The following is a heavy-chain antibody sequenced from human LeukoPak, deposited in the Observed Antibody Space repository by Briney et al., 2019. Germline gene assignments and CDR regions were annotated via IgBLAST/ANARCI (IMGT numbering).Heavy chain of an antibody. J-gene: IGHJ5*02. CDR1: GGSMSSYY. Sequence: SETLSLTCTVSGGSMSSYYWSWIRQPAGKGLEWIGRIYTSGSTNYNPSLKSQVTMSVDTSKNQFSLKLSSVTAADTAVYYCARGDSAWFGDYRPWGQGTLVTVSS. V-gene: IGHV4-4*07. CDR3: ARGDSAWFGDYRP. CDR2: IYTSGST. D-gene: IGHD3-10*01.